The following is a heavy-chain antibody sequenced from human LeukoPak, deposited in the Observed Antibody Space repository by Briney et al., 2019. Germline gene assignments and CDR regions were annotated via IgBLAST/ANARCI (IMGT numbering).Heavy chain of an antibody. CDR2: ISGSGGST. J-gene: IGHJ4*02. D-gene: IGHD3-10*01. Sequence: GGSLRLSCAASGFTFSSYAMSWVRQAPGKGLELVSAISGSGGSTYYADSVKGRFTISRDNSKNTLYLQMNSLRAEDTAVYYCAKRMVRGVIIRGYFDYWGQGTLVTVSS. CDR3: AKRMVRGVIIRGYFDY. V-gene: IGHV3-23*01. CDR1: GFTFSSYA.